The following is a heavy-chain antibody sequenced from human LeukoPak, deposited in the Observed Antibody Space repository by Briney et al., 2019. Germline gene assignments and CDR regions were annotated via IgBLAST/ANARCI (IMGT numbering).Heavy chain of an antibody. J-gene: IGHJ4*02. CDR1: GGSFSGYY. CDR3: ARGRSRITIFGVVITNKGFDY. Sequence: SETLSLTCAVSGGSFSGYYWSWIRQPPGKGLEWIGEINHSGSTNYNPSLKSRVTISVDTSKNQFSLKLSSVTAAATAVYYCARGRSRITIFGVVITNKGFDYWGQGTLVTVSS. D-gene: IGHD3-3*01. V-gene: IGHV4-34*01. CDR2: INHSGST.